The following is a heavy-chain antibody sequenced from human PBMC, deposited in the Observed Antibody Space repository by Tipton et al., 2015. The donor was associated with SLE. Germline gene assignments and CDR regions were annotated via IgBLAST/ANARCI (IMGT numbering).Heavy chain of an antibody. D-gene: IGHD6-19*01. Sequence: LRLSCTVSGGSISSGGYYWSWIRQHPGKGLEWIGYIYYSGSTYYNPSLKSRVTISVDTSKNQFSLKLSSVTAADTAVYYCARERVAVAATPWYFDLWGRGTLVTVSS. CDR1: GGSISSGGYY. J-gene: IGHJ2*01. V-gene: IGHV4-31*03. CDR3: ARERVAVAATPWYFDL. CDR2: IYYSGST.